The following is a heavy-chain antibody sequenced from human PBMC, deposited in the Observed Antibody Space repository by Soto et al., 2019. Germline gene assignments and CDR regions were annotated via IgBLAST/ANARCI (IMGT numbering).Heavy chain of an antibody. J-gene: IGHJ3*02. CDR1: GGTFSSYA. Sequence: SVKVSCKASGGTFSSYAISWVRQAPGQGLEWMGGIIPIFGTANYAQKFQGRVTITADESTSTAYMELSSLRSEDTAVYYCATRPDYRFAFDIWGQGTMVTVSS. CDR3: ATRPDYRFAFDI. V-gene: IGHV1-69*13. CDR2: IIPIFGTA. D-gene: IGHD3-16*02.